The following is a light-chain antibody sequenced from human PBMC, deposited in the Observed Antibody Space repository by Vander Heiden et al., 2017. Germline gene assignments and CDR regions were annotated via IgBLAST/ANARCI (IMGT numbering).Light chain of an antibody. V-gene: IGLV2-14*03. CDR2: DVR. CDR1: SSDVGGYNY. Sequence: QSGLTQPASVSGSTGQSITIPCTGTSSDVGGYNYVSWYQQHPGKAPKLMIYDVRKRPSGVSNRFSGSKSGNTASLTISGLQAEDEADYYCSSYTSSSSYVVFGGGTKLTVL. J-gene: IGLJ2*01. CDR3: SSYTSSSSYVV.